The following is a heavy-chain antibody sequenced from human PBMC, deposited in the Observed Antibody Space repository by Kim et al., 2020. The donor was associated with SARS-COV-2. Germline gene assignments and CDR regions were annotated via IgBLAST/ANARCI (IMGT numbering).Heavy chain of an antibody. J-gene: IGHJ6*02. D-gene: IGHD6-19*01. CDR2: IGTAGDT. V-gene: IGHV3-13*01. CDR1: GFTFSSYD. Sequence: GGSLRLSCAASGFTFSSYDMHWVRQATGKDLEWVSAIGTAGDTYYPGSVKGRFTISRENAKNSLYLQMNSLRAGDTAVYYCARGYSSGWYSDYYYGMDVWGQGTTVTVSS. CDR3: ARGYSSGWYSDYYYGMDV.